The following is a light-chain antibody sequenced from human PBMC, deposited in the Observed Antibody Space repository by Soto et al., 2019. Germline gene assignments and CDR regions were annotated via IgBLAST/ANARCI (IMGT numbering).Light chain of an antibody. V-gene: IGKV3D-15*01. CDR3: QQYGFSPIS. CDR2: DAS. CDR1: QSVSSN. J-gene: IGKJ5*01. Sequence: EIVMTQSPATLSVSPGERATLSCRARQSVSSNLAWYQQKPGQAPRLLIYDASTRATGVPDRFSGSGSGPEYTLTITRLEPEDFAVYSCQQYGFSPISFGQGTRLEI.